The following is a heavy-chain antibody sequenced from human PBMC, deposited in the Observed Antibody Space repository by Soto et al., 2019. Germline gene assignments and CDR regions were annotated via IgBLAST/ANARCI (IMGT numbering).Heavy chain of an antibody. CDR1: GGSVSNSNYY. J-gene: IGHJ4*02. CDR2: VYYRGRS. Sequence: SETLSLTCTVSGGSVSNSNYYWGWIRQSPGKGLEWIGSVYYRGRSYSKSSVKSRVTISVDTSKNQFSLNLNSVTASDTAVYFCVSQRTSVLTQAYFDYWGPGALVTVS. CDR3: VSQRTSVLTQAYFDY. V-gene: IGHV4-39*01. D-gene: IGHD2-8*01.